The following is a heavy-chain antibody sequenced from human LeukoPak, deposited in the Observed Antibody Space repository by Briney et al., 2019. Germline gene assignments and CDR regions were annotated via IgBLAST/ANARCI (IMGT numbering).Heavy chain of an antibody. CDR2: ISSSGSTI. J-gene: IGHJ4*02. CDR3: AKGKAVVGATGPDY. CDR1: GFTFSDYY. V-gene: IGHV3-11*01. D-gene: IGHD1-26*01. Sequence: PGGSLRLSCAASGFTFSDYYMSWIRQAPGKGLEWVSYISSSGSTIYYADSVKGRFTISRDNAKNTLYLQVNSLRAEDTAIYYCAKGKAVVGATGPDYWGQGTLVTVSS.